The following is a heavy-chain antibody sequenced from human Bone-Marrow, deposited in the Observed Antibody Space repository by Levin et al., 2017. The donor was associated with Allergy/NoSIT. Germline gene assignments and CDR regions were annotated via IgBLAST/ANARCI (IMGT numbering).Heavy chain of an antibody. J-gene: IGHJ3*02. Sequence: SVKVSCKASGGTFSSYAISWVRQAPGQGLEWMGGIIPIFGTANYAQKFQGRVTITADESTSTAYMELSSLRSEDTAVYYCARDYQDGYKPDDAFDSWGQGTMVTVSS. V-gene: IGHV1-69*13. CDR3: ARDYQDGYKPDDAFDS. CDR2: IIPIFGTA. D-gene: IGHD5-24*01. CDR1: GGTFSSYA.